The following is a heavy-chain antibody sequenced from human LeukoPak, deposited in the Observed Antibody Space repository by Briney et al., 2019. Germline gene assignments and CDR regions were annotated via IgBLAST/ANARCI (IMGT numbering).Heavy chain of an antibody. V-gene: IGHV4-39*07. Sequence: SETLSLTCTVSGGSISSSSYYWGWIRQPPGKGLEWIGSIYCSGSTNYNPSLKSRVTISVDTSKNQFSLKLSSVTAADTAVYYCARVLYYYGSGSYYPPYYYYYMDVWGKGTTVTVSS. CDR1: GGSISSSSYY. CDR3: ARVLYYYGSGSYYPPYYYYYMDV. CDR2: IYCSGST. D-gene: IGHD3-10*01. J-gene: IGHJ6*03.